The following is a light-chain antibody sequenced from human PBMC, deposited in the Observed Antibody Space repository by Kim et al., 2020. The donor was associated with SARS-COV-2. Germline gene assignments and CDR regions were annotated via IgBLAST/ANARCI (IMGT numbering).Light chain of an antibody. Sequence: VDQGQTARITCQGASHVRYYESVYQQKPAQAPLLVIYVKNNRPSVIPDRFSGSSSGNTASLTITGAQAEDEADYYCNSRDSSGNRVFGGGTQLTVL. CDR1: SHVRYY. V-gene: IGLV3-19*01. CDR2: VKN. CDR3: NSRDSSGNRV. J-gene: IGLJ3*02.